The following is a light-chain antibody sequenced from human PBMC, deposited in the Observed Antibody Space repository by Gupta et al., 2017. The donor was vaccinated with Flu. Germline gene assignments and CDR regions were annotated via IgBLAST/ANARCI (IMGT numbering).Light chain of an antibody. CDR3: GSYTITTTLV. Sequence: VSISFTVTNSGGGSDNRVSWYQQPPGTPPKLLIYEGSNRPSGVPDRFSGSKSGNTASLTISGLQAEDEADYYCGSYTITTTLVFGGGTKLTVL. V-gene: IGLV2-18*02. J-gene: IGLJ3*02. CDR1: NSGGGSDNR. CDR2: EGS.